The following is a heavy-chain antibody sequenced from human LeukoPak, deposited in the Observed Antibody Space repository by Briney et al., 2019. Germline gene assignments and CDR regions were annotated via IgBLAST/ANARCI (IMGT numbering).Heavy chain of an antibody. CDR3: ARVEPGAFDI. CDR1: GFTVSSNY. J-gene: IGHJ3*02. Sequence: GGSLRLSSAASGFTVSSNYMSWVRQAPGKGLEWVSVIYSGGSTYYADSVKGRFTISRDNSKNTLYLQMNSLRAEDTAVYYCARVEPGAFDIWGQGTMVTVSS. CDR2: IYSGGST. V-gene: IGHV3-53*01.